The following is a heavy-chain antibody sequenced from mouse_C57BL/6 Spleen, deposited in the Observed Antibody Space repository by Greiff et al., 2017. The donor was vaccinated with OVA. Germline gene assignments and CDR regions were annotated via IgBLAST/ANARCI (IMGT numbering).Heavy chain of an antibody. V-gene: IGHV10-1*01. Sequence: GGGLVQPKGSLKLSCAASGFSFNTYAMNWVRQAPGKGLEWVARIRSKSNNYATYYVDSVKDRFTISRDDSESMLYLQMNNLKTEDTAMYYCVRHGNYWYFDVWGTGTTVTVSS. D-gene: IGHD2-1*01. CDR2: IRSKSNNYAT. CDR3: VRHGNYWYFDV. J-gene: IGHJ1*03. CDR1: GFSFNTYA.